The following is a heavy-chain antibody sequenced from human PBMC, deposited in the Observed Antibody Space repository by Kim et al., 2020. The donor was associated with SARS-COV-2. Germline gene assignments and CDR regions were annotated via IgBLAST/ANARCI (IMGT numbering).Heavy chain of an antibody. D-gene: IGHD5-12*01. CDR1: GFTFSGNY. CDR3: ARSGYFGNWYFDI. V-gene: IGHV3-53*01. J-gene: IGHJ2*01. Sequence: GGSLRLSCVVSGFTFSGNYMSWVRQAPGKGLEWVSIIYTSGGTDYVDSVKGRFSISRDNSKNTVYLQMNSLRVEDTAVYYCARSGYFGNWYFDIWGRGTLVTVS. CDR2: IYTSGGT.